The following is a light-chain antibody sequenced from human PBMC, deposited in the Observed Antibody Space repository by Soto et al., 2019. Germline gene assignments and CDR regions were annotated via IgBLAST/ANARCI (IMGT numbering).Light chain of an antibody. J-gene: IGLJ2*01. V-gene: IGLV1-40*01. CDR1: SSNIGAGYD. Sequence: QGVVTQPPSVCGAPGQRVTISCTWSSSNIGAGYDVHWYQQFPGTAPKLLIYGNSNRPSGVPDRFSGSKSGTSASLAITGLQAEDEADYYCQSYDSSLSGSVFGGGTQLTV. CDR2: GNS. CDR3: QSYDSSLSGSV.